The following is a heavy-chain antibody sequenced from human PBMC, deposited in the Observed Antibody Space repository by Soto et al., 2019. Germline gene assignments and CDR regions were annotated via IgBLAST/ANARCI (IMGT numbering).Heavy chain of an antibody. CDR3: ARDRAYYYDSSGSLFGA. CDR1: GGTFSSYA. CDR2: IIPIFGTA. D-gene: IGHD3-22*01. V-gene: IGHV1-69*12. Sequence: QVQLVQSGAEVKKPGSSVKVSCKASGGTFSSYAISWVRQAPGQGLEWMGGIIPIFGTANYAQKFQGRVTITADESTSTAYMELSSLRSEDTAVYYCARDRAYYYDSSGSLFGAWGQGTMVTVSS. J-gene: IGHJ5*02.